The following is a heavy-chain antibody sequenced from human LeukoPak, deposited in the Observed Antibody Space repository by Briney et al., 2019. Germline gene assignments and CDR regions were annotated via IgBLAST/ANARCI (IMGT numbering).Heavy chain of an antibody. J-gene: IGHJ3*02. CDR2: IYYSGST. CDR3: ARARYVNSFYAFDI. Sequence: PSETLSLTCAVSGGSISSYYWIWIRQPPGKGLEWIGYIYYSGSTNYSPSLKSRVTIFGDTSKNQFFLKLSSVTAADTAVYYCARARYVNSFYAFDIWGQGTLVTVSS. D-gene: IGHD3-9*01. CDR1: GGSISSYY. V-gene: IGHV4-59*01.